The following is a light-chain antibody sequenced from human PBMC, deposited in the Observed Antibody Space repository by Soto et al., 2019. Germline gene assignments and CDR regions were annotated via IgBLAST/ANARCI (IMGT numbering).Light chain of an antibody. J-gene: IGKJ1*01. V-gene: IGKV3-20*01. CDR2: GAS. CDR3: QQYGSSPPT. CDR1: QTVRSSY. Sequence: EIVLTQSPGTLSLSPGERGTLSCRASQTVRSSYLTWYQQKPGQAPRLLIYGASSRATGIPDRFSGSGSVTDFTLTISRLEPEDFAVYYCQQYGSSPPTFCQGTKVEIK.